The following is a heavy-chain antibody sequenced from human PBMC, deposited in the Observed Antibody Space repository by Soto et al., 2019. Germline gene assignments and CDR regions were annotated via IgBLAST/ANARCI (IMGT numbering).Heavy chain of an antibody. CDR2: IYYSGST. Sequence: SETLSLTFTVSGGSISSSSYYWGWIRQPPGKGLEWIGSIYYSGSTYYNPSLKSRVTISVDTSKNQFSLKLSSVTAADTAVYYCARRRRTVGVVVILDYWGQGTLVTVSS. D-gene: IGHD2-21*01. J-gene: IGHJ4*02. CDR3: ARRRRTVGVVVILDY. CDR1: GGSISSSSYY. V-gene: IGHV4-39*01.